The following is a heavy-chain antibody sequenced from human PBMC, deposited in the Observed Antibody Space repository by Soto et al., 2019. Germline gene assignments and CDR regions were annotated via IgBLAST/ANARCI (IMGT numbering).Heavy chain of an antibody. Sequence: GASVKVSCKASGYTFTSYGISWVRQAPGQGLEWMGWISAYNGNTNYAQKLQGRVTMTTDTSTSTAYMELRSLRSDDTAVYYCARGEDVLRFLGWLLVYWGQGTLVTVS. CDR1: GYTFTSYG. V-gene: IGHV1-18*01. CDR3: ARGEDVLRFLGWLLVY. J-gene: IGHJ4*02. D-gene: IGHD3-3*01. CDR2: ISAYNGNT.